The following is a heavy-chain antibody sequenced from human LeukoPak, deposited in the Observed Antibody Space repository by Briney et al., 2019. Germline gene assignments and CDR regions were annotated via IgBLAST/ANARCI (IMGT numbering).Heavy chain of an antibody. J-gene: IGHJ4*02. D-gene: IGHD2-2*01. CDR1: GGSISSSSYY. Sequence: SETLSLTCTVSGGSISSSSYYWGWIRQPPGKGLEWIGTIYYSGSTYYKPSLKSRVTISVDTSKNQFSLKLSSVTAADTAVYYCARQDVPAAPIDYWGQGTLVTVSS. CDR2: IYYSGST. CDR3: ARQDVPAAPIDY. V-gene: IGHV4-39*01.